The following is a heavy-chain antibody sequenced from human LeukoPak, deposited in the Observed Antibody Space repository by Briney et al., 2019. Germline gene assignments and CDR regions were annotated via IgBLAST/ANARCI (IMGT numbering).Heavy chain of an antibody. CDR1: GFIFSDYG. CDR3: ARWGGTRQYYFDY. V-gene: IGHV3-33*01. Sequence: GGSLRLVCAVSGFIFSDYGFHWARQAPGKGLEWVAVTRFDGSIKQYADSVKGRFTISRDDSKNTMYLQMNFLKSEDTAVYYCARWGGTRQYYFDYWGQGTLVTVSS. D-gene: IGHD1-1*01. CDR2: TRFDGSIK. J-gene: IGHJ4*02.